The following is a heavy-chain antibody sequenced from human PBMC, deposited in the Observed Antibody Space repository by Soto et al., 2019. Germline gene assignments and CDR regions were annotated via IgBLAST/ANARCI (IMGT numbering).Heavy chain of an antibody. CDR3: ARDPIVVVPAAKSRVGWFDP. V-gene: IGHV3-21*01. J-gene: IGHJ5*02. D-gene: IGHD2-2*01. CDR2: ISSSSSYI. CDR1: GFTFSSYS. Sequence: EVQLVESGGGLVKPGGSLRLSCAASGFTFSSYSMNWVRQAPGKGLEWVSSISSSSSYIYYADSVKGRFTISRDNAKNSLYLQMSSLRAEDTAVYYCARDPIVVVPAAKSRVGWFDPWGQGTLVTVSS.